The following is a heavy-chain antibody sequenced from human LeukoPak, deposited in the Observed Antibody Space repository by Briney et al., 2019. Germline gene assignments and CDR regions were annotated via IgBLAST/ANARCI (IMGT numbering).Heavy chain of an antibody. J-gene: IGHJ4*02. CDR3: AKEMPTIRIKVPWMSQGYYFDY. CDR1: GFTFSGYA. CDR2: INSSGGIT. D-gene: IGHD1-14*01. Sequence: GGSLRLSCAASGFTFSGYAMSWVRHTPGKGLEWVSAINSSGGITYYADSVKGRFTISRDTSKNTLYLQMNSLRGKDTCIYYCAKEMPTIRIKVPWMSQGYYFDYWGQGTLVTVSS. V-gene: IGHV3-23*01.